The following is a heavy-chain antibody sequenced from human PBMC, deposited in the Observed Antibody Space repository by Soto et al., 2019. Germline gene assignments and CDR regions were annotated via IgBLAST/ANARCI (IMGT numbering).Heavy chain of an antibody. J-gene: IGHJ3*02. CDR1: GGSVRSRFDY. V-gene: IGHV4-61*01. CDR3: AGADSGNYYHGFQM. Sequence: SETRSRTCTCSGGSVRSRFDYYNCIQPPPGKGLEWIGYIYDSVTTNYNSSLESRLTISVDTSKNLFSLRLSSVTAADTAVYYCAGADSGNYYHGFQMWRQGTMVTVSS. CDR2: IYDSVTT. D-gene: IGHD1-26*01.